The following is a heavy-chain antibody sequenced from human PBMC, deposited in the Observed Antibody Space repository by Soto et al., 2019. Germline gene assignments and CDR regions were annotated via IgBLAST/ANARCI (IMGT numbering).Heavy chain of an antibody. CDR3: AKVALCDLLSGYNSTSFDY. CDR1: GFTFSSYA. V-gene: IGHV3-23*01. CDR2: VSGSGGST. D-gene: IGHD3-3*01. J-gene: IGHJ4*02. Sequence: EVQLLESGGGLVQPGGSLRLSCAASGFTFSSYAMCWVRQAPGKGLEWVSAVSGSGGSTYYADSEKARFTISRDNSKNTLYLQMTSLRAADTAVSYCAKVALCDLLSGYNSTSFDYWGQGTLVTVSS.